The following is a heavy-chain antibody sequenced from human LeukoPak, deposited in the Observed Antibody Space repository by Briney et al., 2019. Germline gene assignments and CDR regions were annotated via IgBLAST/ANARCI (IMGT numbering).Heavy chain of an antibody. Sequence: ASVKVSXKASGYTFTGYYMHWVRQAPGQGLGWIGWINPNSGGTNYAQKFQGRVTMTRDTSISTAYMELSRLRSDDTAVYYCARDRGYYDSSGYPLLDYWGQGTLVTVSS. J-gene: IGHJ4*02. V-gene: IGHV1-2*02. D-gene: IGHD3-22*01. CDR1: GYTFTGYY. CDR3: ARDRGYYDSSGYPLLDY. CDR2: INPNSGGT.